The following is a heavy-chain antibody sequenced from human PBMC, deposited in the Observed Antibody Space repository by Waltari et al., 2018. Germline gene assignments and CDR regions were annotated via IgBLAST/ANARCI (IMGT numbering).Heavy chain of an antibody. D-gene: IGHD2-2*01. CDR3: SRLYCISANCPGGRSFFDY. CDR2: IYPGDPDT. V-gene: IGHV5-51*01. J-gene: IGHJ4*02. CDR1: GYSFTSYW. Sequence: EVQLVQSGAEVKKPGESLKISCKGSGYSFTSYWIGWVRQMPGKGLEWMGVIYPGDPDTSDGPSFQGQVTISADKSISTAYLQWSSLKASDTAMYYCSRLYCISANCPGGRSFFDYWGQGSLVTVSS.